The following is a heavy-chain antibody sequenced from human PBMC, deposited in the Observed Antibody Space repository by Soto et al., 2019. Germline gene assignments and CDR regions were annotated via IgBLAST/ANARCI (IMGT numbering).Heavy chain of an antibody. CDR3: ARGFSAGKGSPTDF. CDR1: GFTFSSVA. J-gene: IGHJ4*02. Sequence: EMQLLESGGGVVQPGGSLRLSCAASGFTFSSVAMSWVRQPPGKGLEWVSAISGSGGSTYSADSVKGRFSISRDNSKNTLYLRMISLRAEDTAVYYCARGFSAGKGSPTDFWGQGSLFTVSS. CDR2: ISGSGGST. D-gene: IGHD6-13*01. V-gene: IGHV3-23*01.